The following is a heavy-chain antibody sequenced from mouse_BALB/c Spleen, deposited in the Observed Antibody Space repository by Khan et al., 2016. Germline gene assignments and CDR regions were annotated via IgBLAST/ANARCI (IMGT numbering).Heavy chain of an antibody. CDR3: VRQRYYFDY. CDR2: IRSKRNNYAT. CDR1: GFTFNTYA. J-gene: IGHJ2*01. V-gene: IGHV10-1*02. Sequence: EVELVESGGGLVQPKGSLKLSCAASGFTFNTYAMNWVRQAPGKGLEWVARIRSKRNNYATYYADSVKDRFTISRDDSQSMLYLQMNNLKTEDTAMYYCVRQRYYFDYWGQGTTLTVSS.